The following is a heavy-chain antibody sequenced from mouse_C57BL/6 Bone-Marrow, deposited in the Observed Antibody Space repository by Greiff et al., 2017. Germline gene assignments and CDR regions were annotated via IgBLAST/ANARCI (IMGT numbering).Heavy chain of an antibody. J-gene: IGHJ3*01. V-gene: IGHV5-9-1*02. D-gene: IGHD2-1*01. CDR3: TRDQYGNYWFAY. CDR2: ISSGGDYI. CDR1: GFTFSSYA. Sequence: EVMLVESGEGLVKPGGSLKLSCAASGFTFSSYAMSWVRQTPEKRLEWVAYISSGGDYIYYADTVKGRFTISRDNARNTLYLQMSSLKSEDTAMYYCTRDQYGNYWFAYWGQGTLVTVSA.